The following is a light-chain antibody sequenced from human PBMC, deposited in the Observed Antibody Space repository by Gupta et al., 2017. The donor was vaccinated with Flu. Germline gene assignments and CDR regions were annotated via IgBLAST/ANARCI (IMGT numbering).Light chain of an antibody. J-gene: IGKJ2*01. CDR2: LGS. V-gene: IGKV2-28*01. CDR3: RQARQSYT. CDR1: QSLLHSNGYNY. Sequence: DIVMTQSPLSLPVTPGESASISCRSSQSLLHSNGYNYLDWYLQKPGQSPQLLIYLGSNRASGVPDRFSGSGSGTDFTLKISRVEAEDVGVYYCRQARQSYTFGQGTKLEIK.